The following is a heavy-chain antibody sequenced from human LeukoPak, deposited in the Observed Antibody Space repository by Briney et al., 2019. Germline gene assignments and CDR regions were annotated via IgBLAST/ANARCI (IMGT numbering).Heavy chain of an antibody. CDR2: INPSSGGT. D-gene: IGHD2-2*01. V-gene: IGHV1-2*02. CDR1: GGTFSSYA. J-gene: IGHJ4*02. CDR3: AREGLGRCSSTSCSFDY. Sequence: ASVKVSCKASGGTFSSYAISWVRQAPGQGLEWMGWINPSSGGTNYAQKFQGRVTMTRDTSISTAYMELSRLRSDDTAVYYCAREGLGRCSSTSCSFDYWGQGTLVTVSS.